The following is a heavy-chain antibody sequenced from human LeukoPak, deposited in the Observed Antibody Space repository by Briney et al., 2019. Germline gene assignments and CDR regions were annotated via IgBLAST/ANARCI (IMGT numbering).Heavy chain of an antibody. CDR2: IYYSGST. V-gene: IGHV4-39*07. J-gene: IGHJ4*02. D-gene: IGHD4-17*01. CDR1: GGSISSSGYY. Sequence: SETLSLTCTVSGGSISSSGYYWGWIRQPPGKGLEWIGSIYYSGSTYYNPSLKSRVTISVDTSKNQSSLKLSSVTAADTAVYYCASNYGDYPYYFDYWGQGTLVTVSS. CDR3: ASNYGDYPYYFDY.